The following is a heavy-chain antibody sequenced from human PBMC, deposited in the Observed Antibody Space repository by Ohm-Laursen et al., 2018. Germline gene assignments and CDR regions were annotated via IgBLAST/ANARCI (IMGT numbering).Heavy chain of an antibody. Sequence: SLRLSCAASGFTFNNYWMHWVRQAPGKGLVWVSRINSDGSTTNYADSVKGRFTISRDNAKNTLYLQMNSLGAEDTALYYCARDGGRLTTIRWYFDLWGRGTLVTVSS. D-gene: IGHD5-24*01. J-gene: IGHJ2*01. CDR3: ARDGGRLTTIRWYFDL. CDR2: INSDGSTT. CDR1: GFTFNNYW. V-gene: IGHV3-74*01.